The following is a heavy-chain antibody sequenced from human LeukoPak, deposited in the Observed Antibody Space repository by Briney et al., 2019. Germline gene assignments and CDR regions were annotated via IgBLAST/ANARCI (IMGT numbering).Heavy chain of an antibody. CDR1: GFTFSSYW. CDR2: INSDGSST. J-gene: IGHJ4*02. CDR3: ARETYSSSPDY. D-gene: IGHD6-13*01. Sequence: GGSLRLSCAASGFTFSSYWMHWVRQAPGKGLVWVSRINSDGSSTSYADSVKGRFTISRDNAENTLYLQMNSLRAEDTAVYYCARETYSSSPDYWGQGTLVTVSS. V-gene: IGHV3-74*01.